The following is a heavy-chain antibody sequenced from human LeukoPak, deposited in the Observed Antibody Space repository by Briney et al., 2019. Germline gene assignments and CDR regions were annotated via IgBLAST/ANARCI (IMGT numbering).Heavy chain of an antibody. Sequence: SETLSLTCTVSGYSISSGYYWGWIRQPPGKGLEWIGSIYHSGSTYYNPSLKSRVTISVDTSKNQFSLKLSSVTAEDTAVYYCARVPRPSPFGVGDYWGQGTLVTVSS. CDR1: GYSISSGYY. J-gene: IGHJ4*02. CDR3: ARVPRPSPFGVGDY. D-gene: IGHD3-3*01. V-gene: IGHV4-38-2*02. CDR2: IYHSGST.